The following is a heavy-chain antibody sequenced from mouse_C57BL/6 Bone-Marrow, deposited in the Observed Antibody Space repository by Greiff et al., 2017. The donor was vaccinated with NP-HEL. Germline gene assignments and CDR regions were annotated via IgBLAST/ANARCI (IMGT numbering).Heavy chain of an antibody. CDR3: ARPGYYGNYVRYFDV. CDR2: INPSNGGT. D-gene: IGHD2-1*01. Sequence: QVQLQQSGTELVKPGASVKLSCKASGYTFTSYWMHWVKQRPGQGLEWIGNINPSNGGTNYNEKFKSKATLTVDKSSSTASMQLSSLTSEDSAVYYCARPGYYGNYVRYFDVWGTGTTVTVSS. V-gene: IGHV1-53*01. CDR1: GYTFTSYW. J-gene: IGHJ1*03.